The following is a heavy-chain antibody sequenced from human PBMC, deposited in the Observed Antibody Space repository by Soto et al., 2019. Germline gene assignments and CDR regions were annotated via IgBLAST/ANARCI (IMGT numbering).Heavy chain of an antibody. CDR1: GYSFSNYW. Sequence: GVSLKIPCQVSGYSFSNYWIGWMRPLTGKGLEWMGIIFPGDSDTRYNPSFRGQVTISADKSISTAYLQWSGLKASDTAMYYCATSPATGTSRYFDYWVRGTLVTGSS. CDR2: IFPGDSDT. V-gene: IGHV5-51*01. CDR3: ATSPATGTSRYFDY. J-gene: IGHJ4*02. D-gene: IGHD1-7*01.